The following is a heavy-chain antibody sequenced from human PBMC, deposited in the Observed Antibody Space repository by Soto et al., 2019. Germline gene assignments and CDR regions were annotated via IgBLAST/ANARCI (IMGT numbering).Heavy chain of an antibody. D-gene: IGHD4-17*01. V-gene: IGHV4-34*01. J-gene: IGHJ4*02. Sequence: SETLSLTCAVYGGSFSGYYWSWIRQPPGKGLEWIGEINHSGSTNYNPSLKSRVTISVDTSKNQFSLKLSSVTAADTAVYYCARGQEPTVTTVFDYWGQGTLVTVSS. CDR3: ARGQEPTVTTVFDY. CDR1: GGSFSGYY. CDR2: INHSGST.